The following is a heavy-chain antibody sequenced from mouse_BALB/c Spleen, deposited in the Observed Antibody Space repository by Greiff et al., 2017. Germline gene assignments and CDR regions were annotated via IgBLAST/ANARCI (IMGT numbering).Heavy chain of an antibody. CDR2: INPYNDGT. CDR3: ARTDYYGSSSYWYFDV. CDR1: GYTFTSYV. J-gene: IGHJ1*01. D-gene: IGHD1-1*01. V-gene: IGHV1-14*01. Sequence: VHVKQSGPELVKPGASVKMSCKASGYTFTSYVMHWVKQKPGQGLEWIGYINPYNDGTKYNEKFKGKATLTSDKSSSTAYMELSSLTSEDSAVYYCARTDYYGSSSYWYFDVWGAGTTVTVSS.